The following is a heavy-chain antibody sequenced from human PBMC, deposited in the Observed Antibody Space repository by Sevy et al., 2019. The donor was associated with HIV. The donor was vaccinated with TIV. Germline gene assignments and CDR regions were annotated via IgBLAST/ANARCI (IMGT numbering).Heavy chain of an antibody. CDR1: GFSLSTYW. Sequence: GGSLSLSCAASGFSLSTYWMSWVRQAPGKGLEWVANIKQDGSVKYYVDSVKGRFTISRDNARNFLYLQMNSLRAEDTALYYCVRAIAADGSFWGQGTLVTVSS. D-gene: IGHD6-13*01. CDR2: IKQDGSVK. CDR3: VRAIAADGSF. J-gene: IGHJ1*01. V-gene: IGHV3-7*01.